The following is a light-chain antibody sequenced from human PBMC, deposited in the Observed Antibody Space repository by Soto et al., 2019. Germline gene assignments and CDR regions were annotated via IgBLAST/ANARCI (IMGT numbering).Light chain of an antibody. J-gene: IGKJ1*01. CDR3: QQYNNWPSWT. V-gene: IGKV3-15*01. Sequence: EKVMTQSPATLSMSPGERATLSCRASQSVSSYLAWYQPKPGQAPRLLIYGASTRATGIPARFSGSGSGTEFTLTISSLQSEDFAVYYCQQYNNWPSWTFGQGTKV. CDR2: GAS. CDR1: QSVSSY.